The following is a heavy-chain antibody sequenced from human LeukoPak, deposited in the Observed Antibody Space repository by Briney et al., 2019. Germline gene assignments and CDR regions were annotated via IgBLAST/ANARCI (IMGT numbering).Heavy chain of an antibody. Sequence: SETLSLTCTVCGGSISSYYWIWMRQPPGKGLEWSVYIHYSGRTNYNPSLKSRITLSLETSSNQISLELKSVTSADTALYYCVRDSGYSSSWYLIDDDFDIWAKGQWSSFLQ. CDR2: IHYSGRT. J-gene: IGHJ3*02. CDR1: GGSISSYY. D-gene: IGHD6-13*01. V-gene: IGHV4-59*01. CDR3: VRDSGYSSSWYLIDDDFDI.